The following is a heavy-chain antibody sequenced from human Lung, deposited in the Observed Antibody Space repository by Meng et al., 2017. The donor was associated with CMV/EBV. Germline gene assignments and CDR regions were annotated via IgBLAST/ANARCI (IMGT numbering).Heavy chain of an antibody. CDR3: ATYSRAPAALLAYFNY. D-gene: IGHD2-2*01. CDR1: RVTFRNYA. Sequence: GGSLRLXCVVSRVTFRNYAMHWVRQAPGKGPEWVAVISSDGQNKYYADSVKGRFAISRDNLRSTLYLQLSSLRLEDTAVYYCATYSRAPAALLAYFNYWCLGTLVTVSS. CDR2: ISSDGQNK. V-gene: IGHV3-30*09. J-gene: IGHJ4*02.